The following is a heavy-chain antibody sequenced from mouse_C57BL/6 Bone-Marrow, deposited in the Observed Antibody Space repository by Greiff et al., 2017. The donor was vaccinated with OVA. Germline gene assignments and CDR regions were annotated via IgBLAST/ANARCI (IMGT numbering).Heavy chain of an antibody. Sequence: QVKLLESGAGLVKPSQSLFLSCSTTGFPITSGYYWIWNRQPPGKPLEWMGYITHSGDTFYNPSLQSPISITRETSKNQFFLQLNSETTEDTAMYYWAGDLDWFAYWGQGTLVTVSA. CDR2: ITHSGDT. J-gene: IGHJ3*01. CDR1: GFPITSGYY. CDR3: AGDLDWFAY. V-gene: IGHV12-3*01.